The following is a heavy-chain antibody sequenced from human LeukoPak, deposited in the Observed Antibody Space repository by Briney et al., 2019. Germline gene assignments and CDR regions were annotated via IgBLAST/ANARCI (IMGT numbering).Heavy chain of an antibody. Sequence: GRSLRLSCAASGFTFSSYAMHWVRQAPGKGLEWVAVISYDGSNKYYTDSVKGRFTISRDNSKNTLYLQMNSLRTEDTAVYFCASHYKTTGSSPQPDYWGQGTLVTVSS. CDR1: GFTFSSYA. D-gene: IGHD4-11*01. V-gene: IGHV3-30*04. CDR3: ASHYKTTGSSPQPDY. CDR2: ISYDGSNK. J-gene: IGHJ4*02.